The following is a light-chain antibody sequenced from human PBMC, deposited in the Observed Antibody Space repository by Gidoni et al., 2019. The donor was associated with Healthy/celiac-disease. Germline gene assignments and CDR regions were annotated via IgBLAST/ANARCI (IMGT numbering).Light chain of an antibody. V-gene: IGKV1-39*01. CDR2: AAS. CDR3: QQSYSTPWT. Sequence: DIQLTQSPSSLSASVGDRVTITCRASQSIISYLNWYQQKPGKAPKLLIYAASSLQSGVPSRFSGSGSGTDFNLNISSLQPEDFATYYCQQSYSTPWTFGQGTKVEIK. CDR1: QSIISY. J-gene: IGKJ1*01.